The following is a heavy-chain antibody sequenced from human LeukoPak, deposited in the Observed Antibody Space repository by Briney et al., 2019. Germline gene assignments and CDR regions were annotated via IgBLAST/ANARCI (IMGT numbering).Heavy chain of an antibody. CDR2: IWYNGSNK. Sequence: PGGSLRLSCAASGFTLNRYAMHSGRQAPGTGRGWGAVIWYNGSNKFYAGSVKGRFTISRDHTKNTLYLQMNSLRAEDTAVYYCARDSGYCGGGCYPEWYFDLWGRGTLVTVSS. CDR1: GFTLNRYA. J-gene: IGHJ2*01. D-gene: IGHD2-21*02. CDR3: ARDSGYCGGGCYPEWYFDL. V-gene: IGHV3-33*01.